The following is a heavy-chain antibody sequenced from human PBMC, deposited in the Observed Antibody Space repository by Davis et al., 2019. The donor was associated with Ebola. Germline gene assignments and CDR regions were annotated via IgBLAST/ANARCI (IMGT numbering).Heavy chain of an antibody. V-gene: IGHV3-48*04. D-gene: IGHD4-17*01. CDR3: ARDLRYGDYWYFDL. Sequence: PGGSLRLSCAASGFTFSSYSMNWVRQAPGKGLEWVSYISSSSSTIYYADSVKGRFTISRDNAKNSLYLQMNSLRAEDTAVYYCARDLRYGDYWYFDLWGRGTLVTVSS. J-gene: IGHJ2*01. CDR1: GFTFSSYS. CDR2: ISSSSSTI.